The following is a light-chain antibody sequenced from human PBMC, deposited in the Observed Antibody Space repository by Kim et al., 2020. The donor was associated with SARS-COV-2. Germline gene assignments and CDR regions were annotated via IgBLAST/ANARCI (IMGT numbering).Light chain of an antibody. V-gene: IGLV3-21*04. Sequence: PGKTASMTCGGNSIGSKSVHWYQQKPGQAPLLVMYHNSDRPSGISERFSGSNSGNTATLTISRVEAGDEADYYCHVWDGSSLHHVLGAGTKVTVL. J-gene: IGLJ1*01. CDR3: HVWDGSSLHHV. CDR2: HNS. CDR1: SIGSKS.